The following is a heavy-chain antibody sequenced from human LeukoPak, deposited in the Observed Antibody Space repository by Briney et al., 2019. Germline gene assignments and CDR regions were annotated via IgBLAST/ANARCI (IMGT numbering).Heavy chain of an antibody. CDR3: ARGSPPLIAVAGAGDWFDP. D-gene: IGHD6-19*01. J-gene: IGHJ5*02. CDR2: IIPIFGTA. V-gene: IGHV1-69*06. CDR1: GGTFSSYA. Sequence: SVKVSCKASGGTFSSYAISWVRQAPGQGLEWMGGIIPIFGTANYAQKFQGRVTITADKSTSTAYMELRSLRSDDTAVYYCARGSPPLIAVAGAGDWFDPWGQGTLVTVSS.